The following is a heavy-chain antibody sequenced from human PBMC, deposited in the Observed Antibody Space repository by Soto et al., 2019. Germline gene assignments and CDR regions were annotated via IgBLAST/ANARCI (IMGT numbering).Heavy chain of an antibody. CDR1: GFTFSNYW. CDR3: AKDRRSGGSVIDS. D-gene: IGHD2-15*01. Sequence: EVHLVESGGGLVQPGGSLRLSCEASGFTFSNYWMTWVRRAPGKGLEWVTNIKHDGTQKYYVDSVKGRFTTSRDNAKDSLYLQMNSLRVEDTAVYYCAKDRRSGGSVIDSWGQGTLVTVSS. V-gene: IGHV3-7*05. J-gene: IGHJ4*02. CDR2: IKHDGTQK.